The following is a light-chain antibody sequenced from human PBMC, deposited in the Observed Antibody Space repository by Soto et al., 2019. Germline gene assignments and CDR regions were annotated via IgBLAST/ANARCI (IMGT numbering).Light chain of an antibody. CDR1: QSISNH. V-gene: IGKV1-39*01. CDR3: QQSYSSPPT. Sequence: DIQMTQSPSSLSASVKDIVMIPCRASQSISNHLNWYQQKPGKAPKLLIFAASSLQSGVPSRFSGSRSGPDFTLTISSLQPEDFATYYCQQSYSSPPTFGQGTKVDI. CDR2: AAS. J-gene: IGKJ1*01.